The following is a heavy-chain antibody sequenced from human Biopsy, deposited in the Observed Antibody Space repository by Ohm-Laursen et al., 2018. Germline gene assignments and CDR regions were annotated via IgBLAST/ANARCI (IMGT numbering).Heavy chain of an antibody. CDR3: ARRPYGGTRYWYFDL. CDR1: GGPVSSGGFY. V-gene: IGHV4-31*01. J-gene: IGHJ2*01. CDR2: IYYSGTT. D-gene: IGHD4-23*01. Sequence: SDTLSLTCTVSGGPVSSGGFYWSWIRQHPGKGLEWIGYIYYSGTTYYNPSLKSLVTISVDTSKNQFSLKLNSVTAADTAVYYCARRPYGGTRYWYFDLWGRGTLVTVSS.